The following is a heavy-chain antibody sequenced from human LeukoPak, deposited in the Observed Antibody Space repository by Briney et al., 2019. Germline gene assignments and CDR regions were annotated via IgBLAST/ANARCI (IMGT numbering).Heavy chain of an antibody. D-gene: IGHD3-3*01. CDR3: ASKLRFLEWSMPFDY. CDR2: ISGSGDTT. V-gene: IGHV3-23*01. CDR1: GFTFSSYA. Sequence: GGSLRLSCAASGFTFSSYAMSWVRQAPGKGLEWVSVISGSGDTTYYADSVKGRFTISRDNSKNTLYLQMDSLRAEDTAVYYCASKLRFLEWSMPFDYWSQGTLVTVPS. J-gene: IGHJ4*02.